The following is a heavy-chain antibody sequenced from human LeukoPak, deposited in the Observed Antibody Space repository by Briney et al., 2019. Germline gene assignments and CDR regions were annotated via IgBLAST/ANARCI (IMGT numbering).Heavy chain of an antibody. D-gene: IGHD6-19*01. J-gene: IGHJ5*02. CDR2: IKQDGTEK. CDR3: ARQWKWFDP. CDR1: GFTFSSYA. V-gene: IGHV3-7*01. Sequence: GGSLRLSCAASGFTFSSYAMSWIRQAPGKGLEWVANIKQDGTEKDYVDSVKGRFTISRDNDKSSVYLQMNSLSVEDTAVCYCARQWKWFDPWGQGTLVTVSS.